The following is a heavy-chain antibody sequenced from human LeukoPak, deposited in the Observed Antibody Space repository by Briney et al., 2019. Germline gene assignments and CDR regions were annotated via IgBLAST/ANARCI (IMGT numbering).Heavy chain of an antibody. D-gene: IGHD2-2*01. J-gene: IGHJ5*02. CDR2: ISAYNGNT. CDR3: ARDEGYCSSTSCYSPYNWFDP. V-gene: IGHV1-18*01. CDR1: GYTFTSYG. Sequence: GASVKVSCKASGYTFTSYGISWVRQAPGQRLEWMGWISAYNGNTNYAQKLQGRVTMTTDTSTSTAYMELRSLRSDDTAVYYCARDEGYCSSTSCYSPYNWFDPWGQGTLVTVSS.